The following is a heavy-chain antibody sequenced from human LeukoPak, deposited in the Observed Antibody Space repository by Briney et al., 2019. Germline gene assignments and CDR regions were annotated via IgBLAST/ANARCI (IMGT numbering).Heavy chain of an antibody. J-gene: IGHJ4*02. V-gene: IGHV3-7*01. CDR2: IGQDGSEN. D-gene: IGHD6-19*01. Sequence: GGSLRLSCAASGFTFSNYWMNWVRQAPGKGLEWVASIGQDGSENYYVDSVKGRFTISRDNAKNSLYLQMNSLRVEDTAVYYCARGGGWYFDYWGQGAMITASS. CDR1: GFTFSNYW. CDR3: ARGGGWYFDY.